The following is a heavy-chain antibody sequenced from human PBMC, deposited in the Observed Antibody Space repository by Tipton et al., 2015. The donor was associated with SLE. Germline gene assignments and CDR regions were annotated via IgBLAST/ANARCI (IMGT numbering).Heavy chain of an antibody. CDR2: ISSSGSTI. Sequence: SLRLSCAASGFTFSSYEMNWVRQAPGKGLEWVSYISSSGSTIYYADSVKSRFTISRDNAKNSLYLQMNSLRAEDTAGYYCAGDTYYYGSGSYGSAFDIWGQGTMVTVSS. J-gene: IGHJ3*02. CDR1: GFTFSSYE. CDR3: AGDTYYYGSGSYGSAFDI. D-gene: IGHD3-10*01. V-gene: IGHV3-48*03.